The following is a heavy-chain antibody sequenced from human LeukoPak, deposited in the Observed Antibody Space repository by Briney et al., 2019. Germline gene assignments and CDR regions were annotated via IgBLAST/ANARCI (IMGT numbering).Heavy chain of an antibody. Sequence: PGGSLRLSCSGSGFTFSSYAIHWVRQAPGKGPEYVSVINTSGDKTYYADSVKGRFTISRDNSKNTVSLQMSSLRAEDTAMYYCVKDLYKGDTSTWYYFDYWGRGTLVTVSS. V-gene: IGHV3-64D*06. D-gene: IGHD6-13*01. CDR3: VKDLYKGDTSTWYYFDY. CDR2: INTSGDKT. J-gene: IGHJ4*02. CDR1: GFTFSSYA.